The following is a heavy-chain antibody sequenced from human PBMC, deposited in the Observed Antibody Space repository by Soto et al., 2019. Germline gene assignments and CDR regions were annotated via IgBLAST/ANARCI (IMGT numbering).Heavy chain of an antibody. CDR1: GGTFSSYA. V-gene: IGHV1-69*01. CDR2: IIPIFGTA. CDR3: AREGGYDRRDAFDI. D-gene: IGHD5-12*01. Sequence: QVQLVQSGAEVKKPGSSVNVSCTASGGTFSSYAISWVRQAPGQGLEWMGGIIPIFGTANYAQKFQGRVTITADESTSTAYMELSSLRSEDTAVYYCAREGGYDRRDAFDIWGQGTMVTVSS. J-gene: IGHJ3*02.